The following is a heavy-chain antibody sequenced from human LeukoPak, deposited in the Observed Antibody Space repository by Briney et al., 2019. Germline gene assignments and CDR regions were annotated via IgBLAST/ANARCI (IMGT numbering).Heavy chain of an antibody. D-gene: IGHD3-10*01. V-gene: IGHV4-34*01. CDR2: INHSGST. CDR1: GGSFSGYY. J-gene: IGHJ4*02. Sequence: SETLSLTCAVYGGSFSGYYWSWICQPPGKGLEWIGEINHSGSTNYNPSLKSRVTISVDTSKNQFSLKLSSVTAADTAVYYCARPTFGPFDYWGQGTLVTVSS. CDR3: ARPTFGPFDY.